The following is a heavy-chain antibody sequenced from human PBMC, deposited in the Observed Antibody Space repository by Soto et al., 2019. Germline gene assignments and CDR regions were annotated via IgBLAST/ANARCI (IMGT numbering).Heavy chain of an antibody. CDR2: ISASGGST. CDR1: GFTFSSYS. CDR3: ARHDYNRFDY. D-gene: IGHD4-4*01. Sequence: PGGSLRLSCAASGFTFSSYSMNWVRQAPGKGLEWVSAISASGGSTYYVDSVKGRFTISRDNSKNTLYLQMNSLRAEDTAVYYCARHDYNRFDYWGQGTLVTVSS. J-gene: IGHJ4*02. V-gene: IGHV3-23*01.